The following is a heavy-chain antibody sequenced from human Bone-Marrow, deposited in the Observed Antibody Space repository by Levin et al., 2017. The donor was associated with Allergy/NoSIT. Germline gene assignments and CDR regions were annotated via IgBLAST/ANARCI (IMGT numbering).Heavy chain of an antibody. CDR3: ARVDRASPDI. V-gene: IGHV4-59*01. J-gene: IGHJ3*02. Sequence: SQTLSLTCTVSGGSINSYYWSWIRQPPGKGLEWIGYLYDSGSTKKNPSLNSRVTVLRDTSKNQFSLRLSYVTAADTAVYFCARVDRASPDIWGQGTMVTVSS. CDR1: GGSINSYY. D-gene: IGHD3-10*01. CDR2: LYDSGST.